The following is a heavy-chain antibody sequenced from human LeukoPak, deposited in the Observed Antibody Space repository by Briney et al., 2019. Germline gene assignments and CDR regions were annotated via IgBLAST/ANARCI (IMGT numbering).Heavy chain of an antibody. V-gene: IGHV1-18*04. J-gene: IGHJ4*02. CDR3: ARGVQNGFYFDY. Sequence: ASVKVSCKASGYTFTGYYMHWVRQAPGQGLEWMGWISAYNGNTNYAQKLQGRVTMTTDTSTSTAYMELRSLRSDDTAVYYCARGVQNGFYFDYWGQGTLVTVSS. D-gene: IGHD1-1*01. CDR2: ISAYNGNT. CDR1: GYTFTGYY.